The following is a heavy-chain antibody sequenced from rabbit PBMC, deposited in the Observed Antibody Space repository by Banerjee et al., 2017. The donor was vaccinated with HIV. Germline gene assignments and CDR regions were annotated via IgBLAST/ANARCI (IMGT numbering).Heavy chain of an antibody. D-gene: IGHD1-1*01. Sequence: QLKETGGGLVQPGGSLTLSCKASGFDFSSYYMSWVRQAPGKGLEWIGIIYAGKGSTDYASWVNGRFTISSDNAQNTVDLQMNSLTAADTATYFCARDSPYASSSGYYIYGMDLWGQGTLVTVS. CDR2: IYAGKGST. CDR3: ARDSPYASSSGYYIYGMDL. V-gene: IGHV1S7*01. J-gene: IGHJ6*01. CDR1: GFDFSSYY.